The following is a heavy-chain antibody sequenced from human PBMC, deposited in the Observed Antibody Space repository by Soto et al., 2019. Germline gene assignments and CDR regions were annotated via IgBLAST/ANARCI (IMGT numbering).Heavy chain of an antibody. V-gene: IGHV3-21*01. CDR2: ISSSSSYI. CDR3: APSPAPDYYGSGSYKYYFDY. J-gene: IGHJ4*02. CDR1: GFTFSSYS. D-gene: IGHD3-10*01. Sequence: GGSLRLSCAASGFTFSSYSMNWVRQAPGKGLEWVSSISSSSSYIYYADSVKGRFTISRDNAKNSLYLQMNSLRAEDTAVYYCAPSPAPDYYGSGSYKYYFDYWGQGTLVTVSS.